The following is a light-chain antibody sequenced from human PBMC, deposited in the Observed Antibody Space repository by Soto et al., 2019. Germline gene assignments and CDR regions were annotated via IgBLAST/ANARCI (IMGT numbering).Light chain of an antibody. V-gene: IGLV2-8*01. J-gene: IGLJ1*01. CDR3: KSYAGSNTYV. CDR1: KNDIGVYDF. CDR2: EVV. Sequence: QSALTQPPSASGSPGQSVTISCTGIKNDIGVYDFVSWYQHHPGKAPRLIIYEVVQRPSGVPDRFSGSKSGNTASLTVSGLQAADEADYFCKSYAGSNTYVFGSGTKVT.